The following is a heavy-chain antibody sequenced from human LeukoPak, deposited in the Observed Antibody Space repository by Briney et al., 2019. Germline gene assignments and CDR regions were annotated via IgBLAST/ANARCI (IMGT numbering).Heavy chain of an antibody. CDR1: GYTFSGFY. V-gene: IGHV1-46*01. Sequence: ASVKVSCKASGYTFSGFYVHWVRQAPGQGLEWMGIIKVSGGRTEYAQKFQGRVTMTRDMSTSTVYMELNNLRSEDTAVYYCAREPPGSYYFDYWGQGTLVTVSS. CDR3: AREPPGSYYFDY. J-gene: IGHJ4*02. CDR2: IKVSGGRT.